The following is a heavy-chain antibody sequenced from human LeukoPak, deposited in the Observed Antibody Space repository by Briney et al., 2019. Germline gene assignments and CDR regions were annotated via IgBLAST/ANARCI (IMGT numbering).Heavy chain of an antibody. Sequence: SETLSLTCTVSGGSISSSSYYWGWIRQPPGKGLEWIGSIYYSGSTYYNPSLKSRVTMSVDTSKNQFSLKLSSVTAADTAVYYCARAVRSGIFDYWGQGTLVTVSS. CDR2: IYYSGST. CDR3: ARAVRSGIFDY. J-gene: IGHJ4*02. V-gene: IGHV4-39*07. CDR1: GGSISSSSYY.